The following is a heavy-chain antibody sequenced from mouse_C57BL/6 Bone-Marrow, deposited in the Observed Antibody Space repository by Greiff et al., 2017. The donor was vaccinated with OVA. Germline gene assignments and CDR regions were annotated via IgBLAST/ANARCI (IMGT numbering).Heavy chain of an antibody. D-gene: IGHD2-1*01. CDR1: GYAFTNYL. V-gene: IGHV1-54*01. CDR3: ARKGGNPWFAY. Sequence: VQLQQSGAELVRPGTSVKVSCKASGYAFTNYLIEWVKQRPGQGLEWIGVINPGSGGTNYNEKFKGKATLTADKSSSTAYMQLSSLTSEDSAVYFCARKGGNPWFAYWGQGTLVTVSA. J-gene: IGHJ3*01. CDR2: INPGSGGT.